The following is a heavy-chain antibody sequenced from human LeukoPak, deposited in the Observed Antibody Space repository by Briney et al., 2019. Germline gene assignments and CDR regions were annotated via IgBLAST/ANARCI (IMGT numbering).Heavy chain of an antibody. CDR1: GFTFSSYG. J-gene: IGHJ5*02. V-gene: IGHV3-23*01. D-gene: IGHD6-13*01. CDR3: AKSGYSSSWSNAAVYNWFDP. Sequence: GGSLRLSCAASGFTFSSYGLNWVRQAPGKWLEWVSVISGSGGSTYYADSVKGRFTISRDNSKNTLYLQMNSLRAEDTAVYYCAKSGYSSSWSNAAVYNWFDPWGQGTLVTVSS. CDR2: ISGSGGST.